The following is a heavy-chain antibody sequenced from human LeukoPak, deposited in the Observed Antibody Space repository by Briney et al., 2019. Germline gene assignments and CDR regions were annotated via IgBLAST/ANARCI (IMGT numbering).Heavy chain of an antibody. CDR2: IYYSGST. J-gene: IGHJ4*02. Sequence: SETLSLTCTVSGGSISSSSYYWGWIRQPPGKGLEWIGSIYYSGSTYYNPSLKSRVTISVDTSKNQFSLKLSSVTAADTAVYYCASQNYYGSGSRNDYWGQGTLVTVSS. D-gene: IGHD3-10*01. CDR3: ASQNYYGSGSRNDY. V-gene: IGHV4-39*07. CDR1: GGSISSSSYY.